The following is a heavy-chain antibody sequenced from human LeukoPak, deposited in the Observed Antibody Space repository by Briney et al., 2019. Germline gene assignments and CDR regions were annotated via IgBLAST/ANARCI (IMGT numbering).Heavy chain of an antibody. CDR2: INHSGST. D-gene: IGHD6-13*01. CDR1: GESFSGYY. Sequence: KPSETLSLTCAVYGESFSGYYWSWIRQPPGKGLEWIGEINHSGSTNYNPSLKSRVTISVDTSRNQFSLNLSSMTAADTAVYYCARVLAAAGNNWFDPWGQGTLVTVSS. CDR3: ARVLAAAGNNWFDP. V-gene: IGHV4-34*01. J-gene: IGHJ5*02.